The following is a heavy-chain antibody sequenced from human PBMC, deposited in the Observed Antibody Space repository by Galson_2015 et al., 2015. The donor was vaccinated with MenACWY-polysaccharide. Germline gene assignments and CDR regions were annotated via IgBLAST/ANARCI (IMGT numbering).Heavy chain of an antibody. J-gene: IGHJ4*02. V-gene: IGHV3-21*01. CDR3: GRNVKGY. CDR1: GFTFSNYN. Sequence: SLRLSCAASGFTFSNYNMIWVRQAPGKGLEWVSSISSSSSYIYYADSVKGRFTISRDNAKNSLYLQMNSLRAEDTAIYYCGRNVKGYWGQGTLVTVSS. CDR2: ISSSSSYI.